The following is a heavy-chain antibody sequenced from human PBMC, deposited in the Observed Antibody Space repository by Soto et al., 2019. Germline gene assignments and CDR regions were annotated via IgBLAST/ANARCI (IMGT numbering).Heavy chain of an antibody. V-gene: IGHV3-7*01. J-gene: IGHJ4*02. CDR3: ARDRGPDTPDY. CDR1: GFTFSNYW. CDR2: MNQDGSQI. Sequence: EVQVVESGGGLVQPGGSLRLSCAVSGFTFSNYWMTWVRQAPGKGLEWVAYMNQDGSQIYDGDSLRGRFTISRDNAKNSLYLQMNSLRVDDTAVYYCARDRGPDTPDYWGQRTLVTVSS. D-gene: IGHD5-18*01.